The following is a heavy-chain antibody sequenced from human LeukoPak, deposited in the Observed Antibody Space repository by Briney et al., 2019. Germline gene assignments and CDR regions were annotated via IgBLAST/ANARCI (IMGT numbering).Heavy chain of an antibody. V-gene: IGHV3-23*01. D-gene: IGHD3-3*01. CDR3: AKEDRRGFTIFGVVIDAFDI. CDR2: ISGSGDST. Sequence: GGSLRLSCAASGFTFSSYAMSWVRQAPGKGLEWVSAISGSGDSTYYGDSVKGRFTISRDNSKNTLYLQMNSLRAEDTAVYYCAKEDRRGFTIFGVVIDAFDIWGQGTMVTVSS. J-gene: IGHJ3*02. CDR1: GFTFSSYA.